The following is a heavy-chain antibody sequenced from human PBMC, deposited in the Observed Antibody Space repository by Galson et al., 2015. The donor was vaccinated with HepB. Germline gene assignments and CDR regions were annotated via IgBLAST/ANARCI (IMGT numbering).Heavy chain of an antibody. CDR3: ARDRGCTNGVCYEGGDAFDI. V-gene: IGHV1-2*02. D-gene: IGHD2-8*01. CDR2: INPNSGGT. CDR1: GYTFTGYY. J-gene: IGHJ3*02. Sequence: SVKVSCKASGYTFTGYYMHWVRQAPGQGLEWMGWINPNSGGTNYAQKFQGRVTMTRDTSISTAYMELSRLRSDDTAVYYCARDRGCTNGVCYEGGDAFDIWGQGTMVTVSS.